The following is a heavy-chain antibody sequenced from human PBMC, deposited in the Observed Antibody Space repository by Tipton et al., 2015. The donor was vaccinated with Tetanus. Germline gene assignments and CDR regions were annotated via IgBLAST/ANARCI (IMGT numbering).Heavy chain of an antibody. D-gene: IGHD5-18*01. CDR2: IYYSGST. Sequence: TLSLTCTVSGGSISSSSYYWGWIRQPPGKGLEWIGSIYYSGSTYYNPSLKSRVTISVDTSKNQFSLKLSSVTAADTAVYYCARRGYSYGNYFDYWGQGTLVTVSS. V-gene: IGHV4-39*01. J-gene: IGHJ4*02. CDR3: ARRGYSYGNYFDY. CDR1: GGSISSSSYY.